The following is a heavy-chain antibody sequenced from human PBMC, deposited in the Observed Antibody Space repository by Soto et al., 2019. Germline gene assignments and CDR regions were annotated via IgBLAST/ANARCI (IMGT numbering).Heavy chain of an antibody. V-gene: IGHV3-74*01. Sequence: QPGGSLRLSCAASGFTFSSYWMHWVRQAPGKGLVWVSRINSDGSSTSYADSVKGRFTISRDNAKNTLYLQMNSLRAEDTAVYYCAASWRFPPGFDYWGQGTLVTVSS. CDR1: GFTFSSYW. CDR2: INSDGSST. J-gene: IGHJ4*02. D-gene: IGHD3-3*01. CDR3: AASWRFPPGFDY.